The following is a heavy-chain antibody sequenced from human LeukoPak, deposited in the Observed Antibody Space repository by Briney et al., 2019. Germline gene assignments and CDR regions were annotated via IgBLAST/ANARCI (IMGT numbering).Heavy chain of an antibody. J-gene: IGHJ4*02. CDR2: IQRSGST. D-gene: IGHD3-9*01. Sequence: SETLSLTCTVPGGSTSSTNFYWGWVRQSPGKGLEWIASIQRSGSTYYNPSLKSRVAISIDTSKSQFSLRLNSVTAADTAVYYCAGDKNLFWFYHWGQGTLVTVSS. CDR1: GGSTSSTNFY. V-gene: IGHV4-39*07. CDR3: AGDKNLFWFYH.